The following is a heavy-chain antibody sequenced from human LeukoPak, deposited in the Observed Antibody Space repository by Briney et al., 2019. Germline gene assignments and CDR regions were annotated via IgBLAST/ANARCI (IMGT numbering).Heavy chain of an antibody. CDR3: ARAGGTMVRGVTK. CDR2: ISSSGSTI. CDR1: GFTFSDYY. V-gene: IGHV3-11*04. D-gene: IGHD3-10*01. Sequence: GGSLRLSCAASGFTFSDYYMSWIRQAPGKGLEWVSYISSSGSTIYYADSVKGRFTISSDNAKTSMYLQMNSLRAEDTAVYYCARAGGTMVRGVTKWGQGTLVTVSS. J-gene: IGHJ4*02.